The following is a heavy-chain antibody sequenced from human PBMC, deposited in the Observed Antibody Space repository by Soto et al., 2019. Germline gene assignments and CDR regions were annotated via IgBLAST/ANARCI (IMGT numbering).Heavy chain of an antibody. CDR1: GFTFDDYA. V-gene: IGHV3-9*01. J-gene: IGHJ4*02. Sequence: ESGGGLVQPGRSLRLSCAASGFTFDDYAMHWVRQAPGKGLEWVSGISWNSGSIGYADSVKGRFTISRDNAKNSLYLQMNSLRAEDTALYYCAKDIRGGATGSGWSSVFDYWGQGTLVTVSS. CDR2: ISWNSGSI. D-gene: IGHD6-19*01. CDR3: AKDIRGGATGSGWSSVFDY.